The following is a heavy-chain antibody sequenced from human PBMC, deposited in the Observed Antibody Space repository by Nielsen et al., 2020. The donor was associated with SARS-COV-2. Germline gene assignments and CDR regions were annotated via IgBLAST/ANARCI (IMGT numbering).Heavy chain of an antibody. CDR2: ISSSGSTI. Sequence: GESLKISCAASGFTFSDYYMSWIRQAPGKGLEWVSYISSSGSTIYYADSVKGRFTISRDNSKNTLYLQMNSLRAEDTAVYYCAKILERLETRENWFDPWGQGTLVTVSS. CDR3: AKILERLETRENWFDP. D-gene: IGHD1-1*01. V-gene: IGHV3-11*01. CDR1: GFTFSDYY. J-gene: IGHJ5*02.